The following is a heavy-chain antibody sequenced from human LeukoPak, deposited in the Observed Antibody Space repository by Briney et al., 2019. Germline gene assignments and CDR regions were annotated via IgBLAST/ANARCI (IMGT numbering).Heavy chain of an antibody. J-gene: IGHJ4*02. CDR3: ARIPHYDILTGYYFDY. CDR1: GYTFTVYY. V-gene: IGHV1-2*02. Sequence: GASVKVSCKASGYTFTVYYRHWVRQAPGQGLEWMGWINPNSGGTNYAQKFQGRVTMTRDTSISTAYMELSRLRSDDTAVYYCARIPHYDILTGYYFDYWGQGTLVTVSS. D-gene: IGHD3-9*01. CDR2: INPNSGGT.